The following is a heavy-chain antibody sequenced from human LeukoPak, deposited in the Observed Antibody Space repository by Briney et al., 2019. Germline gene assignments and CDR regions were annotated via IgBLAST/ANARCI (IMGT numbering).Heavy chain of an antibody. CDR3: AIYDSSGYYYEEYFQH. V-gene: IGHV4-34*01. J-gene: IGHJ1*01. Sequence: SEXLSLTCTVSGGSISSYYWSWIRQPPGKGLEWIGEINHSGSTNYNPSLTSRVTISVDTSKNQFSLKLSSVTAADTAVYYSAIYDSSGYYYEEYFQHWGQGTLVTVSS. CDR2: INHSGST. CDR1: GGSISSYY. D-gene: IGHD3-22*01.